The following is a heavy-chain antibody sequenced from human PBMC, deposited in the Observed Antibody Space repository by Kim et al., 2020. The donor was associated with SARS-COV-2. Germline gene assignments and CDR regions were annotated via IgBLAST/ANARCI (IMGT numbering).Heavy chain of an antibody. Sequence: TNYGPKFKDRIIMTTDTSTTTAYMELRSLTSDDTAVYFCARFVAPTNAFDYWGQGTLVTVSS. J-gene: IGHJ4*02. D-gene: IGHD2-15*01. V-gene: IGHV1-18*01. CDR3: ARFVAPTNAFDY. CDR2: T.